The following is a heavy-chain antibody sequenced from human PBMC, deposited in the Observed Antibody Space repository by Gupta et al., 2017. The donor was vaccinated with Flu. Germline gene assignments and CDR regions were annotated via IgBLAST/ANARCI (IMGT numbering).Heavy chain of an antibody. CDR2: IGFDGSHT. CDR3: ARSCSSTSCQNQDCYHMDV. J-gene: IGHJ6*03. D-gene: IGHD2-2*01. Sequence: RQAAGQGLEWLEVIGFDGSHTHYTDSVKGRFTISRDNSKNTLSLQMNSLRAEDTAIYYCARSCSSTSCQNQDCYHMDVWGKGTPVTVSS. V-gene: IGHV3-33*01.